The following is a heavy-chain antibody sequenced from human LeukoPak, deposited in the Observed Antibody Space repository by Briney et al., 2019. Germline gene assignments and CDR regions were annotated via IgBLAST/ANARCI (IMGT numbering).Heavy chain of an antibody. CDR3: ASSCSSTSCYFGGTSYNWFDP. D-gene: IGHD2-2*01. V-gene: IGHV3-21*04. CDR1: GFTFSSYS. CDR2: ISSSSSYI. Sequence: PGGSLRLSCAASGFTFSSYSMNWVRQAPGKGLEWVSSISSSSSYIYYADSVKGRFTISRDNAKNSLYLQMNSLRAEDTAVYYCASSCSSTSCYFGGTSYNWFDPWGQGTLVTVSS. J-gene: IGHJ5*02.